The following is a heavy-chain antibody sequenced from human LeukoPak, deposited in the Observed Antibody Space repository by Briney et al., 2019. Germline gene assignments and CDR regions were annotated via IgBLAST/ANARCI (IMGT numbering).Heavy chain of an antibody. CDR2: ISSSSYI. CDR1: GFTFSSYS. J-gene: IGHJ5*02. Sequence: GGSLRLSCAASGFTFSSYSMNWVRQAPGKGLEWVSSISSSSYIYYADSVKGRFTISRDNAKNSLYLQMNSLRAEDTAVYYCARVAAAGIIRFDPWGQGTLVTVSS. D-gene: IGHD6-13*01. CDR3: ARVAAAGIIRFDP. V-gene: IGHV3-21*01.